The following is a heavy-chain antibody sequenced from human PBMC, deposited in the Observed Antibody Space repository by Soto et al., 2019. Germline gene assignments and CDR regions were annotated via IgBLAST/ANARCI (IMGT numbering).Heavy chain of an antibody. CDR3: ARGVYGSGNYYTGPSAFDI. Sequence: QVQLEQSGAEVKKPGSSVKISCKTSGGTLSDHGVSWLRQAPGQGLEWVGGPMPVFNTANYAPKFQGRVTIAADKSTNIAYMELGSLRSDDTAFYYCARGVYGSGNYYTGPSAFDIGGQGTLVIVSS. CDR1: GGTLSDHG. V-gene: IGHV1-69*06. J-gene: IGHJ3*02. CDR2: PMPVFNTA. D-gene: IGHD3-10*01.